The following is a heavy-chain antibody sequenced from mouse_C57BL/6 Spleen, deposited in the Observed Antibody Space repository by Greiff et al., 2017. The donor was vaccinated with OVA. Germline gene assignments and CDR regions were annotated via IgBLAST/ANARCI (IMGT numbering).Heavy chain of an antibody. CDR2: INPNNGGT. D-gene: IGHD1-1*01. Sequence: VQLQQSGPELVKPGASVKIPCKASGYTFTDYNMDWVKQSHGKSLEWIGDINPNNGGTIYNQKFKGKATLTVDKSSSTAYMELRSLTSEDTAVYYCARSHHYYGSSSPYYYAMDYWGQGTSVTVSS. CDR1: GYTFTDYN. CDR3: ARSHHYYGSSSPYYYAMDY. V-gene: IGHV1-18*01. J-gene: IGHJ4*01.